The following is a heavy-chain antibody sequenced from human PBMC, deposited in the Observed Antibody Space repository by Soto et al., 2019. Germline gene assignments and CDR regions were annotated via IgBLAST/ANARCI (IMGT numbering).Heavy chain of an antibody. CDR2: ISGSGGRS. CDR1: GFTFSNYA. CDR3: AKAYFVWSSEQPYYFDY. Sequence: EVQLLDSGGGLVQPGGSLRLSCAASGFTFSNYAMTWVRQGPGKGLEWVSGISGSGGRSYYADSVKGRFTISRDKSKSTLYLQMNSLRAEDPAVYYCAKAYFVWSSEQPYYFDYWGQGTLVTVSS. V-gene: IGHV3-23*01. D-gene: IGHD3-16*01. J-gene: IGHJ4*02.